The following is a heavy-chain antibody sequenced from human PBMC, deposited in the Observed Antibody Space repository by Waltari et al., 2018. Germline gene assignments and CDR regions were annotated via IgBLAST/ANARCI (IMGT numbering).Heavy chain of an antibody. CDR2: IYTSGGS. D-gene: IGHD4-17*01. CDR3: ARDYGDLYYYYGMDD. CDR1: GGSISSGSYY. V-gene: IGHV4-61*02. Sequence: QVQLQESGPGLVKPSQTLSLTFTVSGGSISSGSYYWSWIRQPAGKGLEWIGCIYTSGGSNYNASLKSRVNISEDTSKNQFDLKLSSVTAEETAVYYCARDYGDLYYYYGMDDWGQGTTVTVSS. J-gene: IGHJ6*02.